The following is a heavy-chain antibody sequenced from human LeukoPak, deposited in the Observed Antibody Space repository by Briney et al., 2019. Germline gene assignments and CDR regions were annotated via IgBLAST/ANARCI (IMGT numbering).Heavy chain of an antibody. D-gene: IGHD5-12*01. V-gene: IGHV3-33*08. CDR2: IWYDGSNK. J-gene: IGHJ6*02. CDR1: GFTFSSYG. Sequence: GGSLRLSCAASGFTFSSYGMHWVRQAPGKGLEWVAVIWYDGSNKYYADSVKGRFTISRDNSKNTLYLQMNSLRAEDTAVYYCARDPASDIVATSLDYYYGMDVWGQGTTVTVSS. CDR3: ARDPASDIVATSLDYYYGMDV.